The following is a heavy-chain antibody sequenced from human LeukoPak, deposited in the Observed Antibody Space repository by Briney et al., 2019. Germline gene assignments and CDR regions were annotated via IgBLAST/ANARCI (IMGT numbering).Heavy chain of an antibody. CDR2: IYHSGST. Sequence: SETLSLTCTVSGYSISSGYYWGWIRQPPGKGLEWIGSIYHSGSTYYNPSLKSRVTISVDTSKNQFSLKLSSVTAADTAVYYCASSYDSSGYYQPNDYWGQGTLVTVSS. J-gene: IGHJ4*02. V-gene: IGHV4-38-2*02. CDR1: GYSISSGYY. CDR3: ASSYDSSGYYQPNDY. D-gene: IGHD3-22*01.